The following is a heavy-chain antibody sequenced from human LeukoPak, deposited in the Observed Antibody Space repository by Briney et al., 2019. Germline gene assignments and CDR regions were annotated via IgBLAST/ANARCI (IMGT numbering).Heavy chain of an antibody. V-gene: IGHV3-30*18. J-gene: IGHJ4*02. CDR2: ISFDGSNR. CDR1: GFTLSSYD. Sequence: PGGSLRLSCAASGFTLSSYDMHWVRQAPGKGLEWVTVISFDGSNRYYADSVKGRFTISRDNSENTLYLRMNSLRAEDTAVYYGGKGGGGPTGGGGNDYWGQGTLVTVSS. D-gene: IGHD3-16*01. CDR3: GKGGGGPTGGGGNDY.